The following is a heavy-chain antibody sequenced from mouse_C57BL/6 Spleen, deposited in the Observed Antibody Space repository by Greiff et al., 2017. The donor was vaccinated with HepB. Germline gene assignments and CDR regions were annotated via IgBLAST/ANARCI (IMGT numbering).Heavy chain of an antibody. CDR1: GYSITSGYY. J-gene: IGHJ1*03. D-gene: IGHD1-1*01. Sequence: EVKLVESGPGLVKPSQSLSLTCSVPGYSITSGYYWNWIRQFPGNKLEWMGYISYDGSNNYNPSLKNRISITRDTSKNQFFLKLNSVTTEDTATYYCAREGIGSSSYWYFDVWGTGTTVTVSS. CDR2: ISYDGSN. V-gene: IGHV3-6*01. CDR3: AREGIGSSSYWYFDV.